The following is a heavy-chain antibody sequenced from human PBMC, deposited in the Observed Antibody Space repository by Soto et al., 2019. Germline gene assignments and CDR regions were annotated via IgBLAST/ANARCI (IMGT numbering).Heavy chain of an antibody. CDR2: ISYDASNK. J-gene: IGHJ4*02. D-gene: IGHD6-6*01. CDR1: GFTFRSYA. Sequence: GSLRLSCAASGFTFRSYAMHWVRQAPGKGLEWVAIISYDASNKYYADSVKGRFTISRDNAKNTLYLQMNSLRAEDTAVYYCASGGSSLNFDSWGQGTLVTVSS. V-gene: IGHV3-30-3*01. CDR3: ASGGSSLNFDS.